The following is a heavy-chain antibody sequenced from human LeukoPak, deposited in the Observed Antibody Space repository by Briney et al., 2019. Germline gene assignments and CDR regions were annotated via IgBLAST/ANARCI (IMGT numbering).Heavy chain of an antibody. CDR1: GGTFSSYA. D-gene: IGHD6-13*01. Sequence: SVKVSCKASGGTFSSYAISWVRQAPGQGLEWMGGIIPIFGTANYAQKFQGRVTITADESTSTAYMELSSLRSEDTAVYYCARAIYIAAPFDYWGQGTLVTVSS. J-gene: IGHJ4*02. CDR3: ARAIYIAAPFDY. V-gene: IGHV1-69*13. CDR2: IIPIFGTA.